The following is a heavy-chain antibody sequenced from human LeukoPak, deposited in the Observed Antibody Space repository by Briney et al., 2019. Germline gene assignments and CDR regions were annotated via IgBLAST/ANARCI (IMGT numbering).Heavy chain of an antibody. CDR3: ATVSAARRAQVDY. V-gene: IGHV1-24*01. D-gene: IGHD6-6*01. Sequence: GASVKASCKVSGYTLTELSMHWVRQAPGKGLEWMGGFDPEDGETIYAQKFQGRVTMTEDTSTDTAYMELSSLRSEDTAVYYCATVSAARRAQVDYWGQGTLVTVSS. J-gene: IGHJ4*02. CDR2: FDPEDGET. CDR1: GYTLTELS.